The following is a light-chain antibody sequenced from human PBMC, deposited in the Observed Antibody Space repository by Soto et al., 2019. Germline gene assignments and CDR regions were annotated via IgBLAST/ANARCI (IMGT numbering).Light chain of an antibody. Sequence: EIVLTQSPGTQSLSPGERGTFSCRASQSVSSADLAWYQQKPGQAPGLLLYGASNRASGIPDRFAGSGSGTNFTLTINSLEPDDFTVYYCQQNSSSPPTFGGGTKVDI. J-gene: IGKJ4*01. CDR1: QSVSSAD. V-gene: IGKV3-20*01. CDR3: QQNSSSPPT. CDR2: GAS.